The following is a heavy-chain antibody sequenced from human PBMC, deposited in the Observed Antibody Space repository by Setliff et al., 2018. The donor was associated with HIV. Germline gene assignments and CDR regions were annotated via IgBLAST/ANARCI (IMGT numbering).Heavy chain of an antibody. V-gene: IGHV4-59*01. CDR1: GGSTSGYY. CDR2: VFYSGSA. CDR3: ARAKGYCNDDGCFSNFDY. J-gene: IGHJ4*02. D-gene: IGHD2-15*01. Sequence: SETLSLTCTVSGGSTSGYYWNWIRQSPGKGLEWIGCVFYSGSANYSPSLKSRVTISADASKNQFSLKLSSVTAADTAMYYCARAKGYCNDDGCFSNFDYWGQGTLVTVSS.